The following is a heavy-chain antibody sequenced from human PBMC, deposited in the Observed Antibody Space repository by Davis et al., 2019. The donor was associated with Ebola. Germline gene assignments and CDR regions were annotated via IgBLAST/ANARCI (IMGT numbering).Heavy chain of an antibody. D-gene: IGHD5-12*01. CDR2: INPSGGST. V-gene: IGHV1-46*03. J-gene: IGHJ4*02. CDR1: GYTFTSYA. Sequence: AASVKVSCKASGYTFTSYAMNWVRQAPGQGLEWMAIINPSGGSTSYAQKFQGRVTVTSDTSTSTVYMELSSLRSEDTALYYCTTPGGQDSGYDVFDIWGQGTLVTVSS. CDR3: TTPGGQDSGYDVFDI.